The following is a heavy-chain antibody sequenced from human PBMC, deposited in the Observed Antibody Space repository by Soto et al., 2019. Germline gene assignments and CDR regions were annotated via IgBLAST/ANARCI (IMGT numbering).Heavy chain of an antibody. J-gene: IGHJ6*03. CDR1: GFTFTTYW. Sequence: EVQLVESGGGLVQPGGSLRLSCVVSGFTFTTYWMHWVRQAPGKGLVWVSRINSDGSSTTYADSVKGRFTISRDNAKNTLYLQMNRLRAEDTAVYYCVRATTDVQHSVYYDMDVWGKGTTVTGSS. CDR2: INSDGSST. V-gene: IGHV3-74*01. CDR3: VRATTDVQHSVYYDMDV. D-gene: IGHD6-13*01.